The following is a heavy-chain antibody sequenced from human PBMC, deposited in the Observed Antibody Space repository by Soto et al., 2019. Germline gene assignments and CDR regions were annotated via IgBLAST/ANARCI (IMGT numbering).Heavy chain of an antibody. CDR3: ARGLKSYYGVDV. Sequence: EVKVVESGGGLVQPGGSLRLSCAASGFTFTTYWMHWVRQVPGKGLVWVSRIKGDGSSLSYADSVKGRFTISRDNVENTVYLQMGRVRADDTAVYYCARGLKSYYGVDVWGQGTTVTVSS. CDR2: IKGDGSSL. CDR1: GFTFTTYW. J-gene: IGHJ6*02. V-gene: IGHV3-74*01.